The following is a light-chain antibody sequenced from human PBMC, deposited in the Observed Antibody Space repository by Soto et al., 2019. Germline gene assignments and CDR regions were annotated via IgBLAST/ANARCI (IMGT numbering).Light chain of an antibody. CDR3: QQYNDWPLT. CDR1: QSVSSN. J-gene: IGKJ4*01. Sequence: EIVMTQSPATLSVSPGERATLSCRASQSVSSNLAWYQQKPGQTPKLLIYVASTRATGIPARFSGSGSGTEFTTPISSLQSEDFAVYYCQQYNDWPLTFGGGTKVEFK. V-gene: IGKV3-15*01. CDR2: VAS.